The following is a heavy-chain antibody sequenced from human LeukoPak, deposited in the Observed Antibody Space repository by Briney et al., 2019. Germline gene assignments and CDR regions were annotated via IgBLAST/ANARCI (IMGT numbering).Heavy chain of an antibody. CDR1: GFTVSSYS. CDR3: ARVGTLTAAGDGAFDI. Sequence: PGGSLRLSCAASGFTVSSYSMKWVRQPAGKGREWVSSIISRSSYIYYADSVKGRFTISRDNAKNSLYLQMNSLRAEDTAVYYCARVGTLTAAGDGAFDIWGQGTMVSVSS. D-gene: IGHD6-13*01. V-gene: IGHV3-21*01. CDR2: IISRSSYI. J-gene: IGHJ3*02.